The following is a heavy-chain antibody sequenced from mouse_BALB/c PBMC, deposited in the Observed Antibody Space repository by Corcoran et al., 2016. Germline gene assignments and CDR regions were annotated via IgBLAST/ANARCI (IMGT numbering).Heavy chain of an antibody. CDR1: GYTFRNYG. Sequence: QIQLVQSGPELKKPGETVKISCKASGYTFRNYGMNWVKQTPGKGLKWMGWINTNTGEPTYAEEVKGRFAFSLETSASTAYLQINNLKNEDTATYFCARGTTGYYGMDYWGQGTSVTVSS. CDR2: INTNTGEP. D-gene: IGHD1-1*01. V-gene: IGHV9-3*02. J-gene: IGHJ4*01. CDR3: ARGTTGYYGMDY.